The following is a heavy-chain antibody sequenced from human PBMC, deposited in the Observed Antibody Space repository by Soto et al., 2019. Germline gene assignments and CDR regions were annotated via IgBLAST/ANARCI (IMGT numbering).Heavy chain of an antibody. CDR3: ARGEGGWFDP. J-gene: IGHJ5*02. CDR2: IYYSGST. Sequence: SEMMSLTCTVSDGSISSGGYYWSWISQHPGKGLEWIGYIYYSGSTYYNPSLKSRVTISVDTSKNQFSLKLSSLTAADTAVYYCARGEGGWFDPWGQGTLVTVSS. CDR1: DGSISSGGYY. D-gene: IGHD1-26*01. V-gene: IGHV4-31*03.